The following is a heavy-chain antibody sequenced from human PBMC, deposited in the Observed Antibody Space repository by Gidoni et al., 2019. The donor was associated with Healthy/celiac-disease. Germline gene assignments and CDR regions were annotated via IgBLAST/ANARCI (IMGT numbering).Heavy chain of an antibody. Sequence: EVQLVESGGGLVQPGGSLRLSCSASGFTFSSYAMHWVRQAPGKRLEYVSAISSNGGSTYYADSVKGRFTISRDNSKNTLYLQMSSLRAKDTAVYYCVKDRNTIFGVNTRGGFDCWGQGTLVTVSS. CDR3: VKDRNTIFGVNTRGGFDC. J-gene: IGHJ4*02. V-gene: IGHV3-64D*06. D-gene: IGHD3-3*01. CDR1: GFTFSSYA. CDR2: ISSNGGST.